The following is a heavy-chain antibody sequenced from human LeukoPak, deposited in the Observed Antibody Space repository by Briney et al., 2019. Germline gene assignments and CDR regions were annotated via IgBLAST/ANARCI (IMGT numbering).Heavy chain of an antibody. CDR3: ARAEYSSSSGGMDV. V-gene: IGHV3-23*01. CDR2: ISGSGGST. Sequence: GGSLRLSCAASGFAFSSYAMSWVRQPPGKGLEWVSAISGSGGSTSYADSVKGRFTISRDNAKKSLYLQMNSLRAEDTAVYYCARAEYSSSSGGMDVWGQGTTVTVSS. J-gene: IGHJ6*02. CDR1: GFAFSSYA. D-gene: IGHD6-6*01.